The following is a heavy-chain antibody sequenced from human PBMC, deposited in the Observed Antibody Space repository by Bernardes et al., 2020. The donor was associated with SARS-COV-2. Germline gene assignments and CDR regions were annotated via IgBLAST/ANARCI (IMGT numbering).Heavy chain of an antibody. CDR3: ARRYHLLSCFDY. D-gene: IGHD2-2*01. CDR2: LYYSGST. J-gene: IGHJ4*02. V-gene: IGHV4-39*07. CDR1: GGSISNNNH. Sequence: SETLSLTCTVSGGSISNNNHWDWIRQTPGKGLEWIGSLYYSGSTYYNPSHKSRVTISVDTSKNQFSLKLTSVTAADTAVYYCARRYHLLSCFDYWGQGALVTVSS.